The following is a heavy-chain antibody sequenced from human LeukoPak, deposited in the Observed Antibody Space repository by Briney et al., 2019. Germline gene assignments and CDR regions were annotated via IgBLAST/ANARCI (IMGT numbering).Heavy chain of an antibody. J-gene: IGHJ4*02. CDR1: GGSISSTSW. Sequence: KPSGTLSLTCAVSGGSISSTSWWSWVRQPPGKGLEWIGQISHSGTPNYNPSLKSRVTISVDKSKNQFSLKLTSLTAADTAVYYCARGADSSGYYSIFYFDYWGQGTLVTVSS. CDR2: ISHSGTP. CDR3: ARGADSSGYYSIFYFDY. V-gene: IGHV4-4*02. D-gene: IGHD3-22*01.